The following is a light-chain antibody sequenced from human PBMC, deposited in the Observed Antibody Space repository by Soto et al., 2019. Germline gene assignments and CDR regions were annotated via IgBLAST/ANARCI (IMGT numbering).Light chain of an antibody. CDR3: QQCFSIPPT. Sequence: EIQMTRSPSSKCASVGDRITITYQASQSIETYLSWYQVQPGKAPRLLIYAAANLQRGVPSRFTSSGSGTDFTLSINDLQPDDFAVYYCQQCFSIPPTFGHGTKVDIK. J-gene: IGKJ1*01. CDR2: AAA. CDR1: QSIETY. V-gene: IGKV1-39*01.